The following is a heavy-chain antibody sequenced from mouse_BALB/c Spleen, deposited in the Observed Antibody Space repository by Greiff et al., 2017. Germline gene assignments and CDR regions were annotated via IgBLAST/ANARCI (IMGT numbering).Heavy chain of an antibody. CDR1: GYTFTSYY. J-gene: IGHJ3*01. Sequence: QVQLQQSGAELVKPGASVKLSCKASGYTFTSYYMYWVKQRPGQGLEWIGEINPSNGGTNFNEKFKSKATLTVDKSSSTAYMQLSSLTSEDSAVYYCTRQGNFFSYWGQGTLVTVSA. CDR2: INPSNGGT. CDR3: TRQGNFFSY. V-gene: IGHV1S81*02.